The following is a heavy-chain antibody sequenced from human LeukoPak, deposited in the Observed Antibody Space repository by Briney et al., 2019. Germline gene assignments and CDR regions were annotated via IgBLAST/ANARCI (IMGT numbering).Heavy chain of an antibody. D-gene: IGHD3-10*01. V-gene: IGHV1-18*01. J-gene: IGHJ3*02. Sequence: GASVTVSCKASVYTFTSYGISWVRQAPGQGLEWMGWISAYNGNTNYAQKLQGRVTMTTDTSTSTAYMELRSPRSDDTAVYYCARSVLLWFGTPLNAFDIWGQGTMVTVSS. CDR2: ISAYNGNT. CDR3: ARSVLLWFGTPLNAFDI. CDR1: VYTFTSYG.